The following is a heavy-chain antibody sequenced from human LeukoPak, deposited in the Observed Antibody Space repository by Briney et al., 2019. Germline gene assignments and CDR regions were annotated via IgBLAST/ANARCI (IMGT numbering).Heavy chain of an antibody. CDR1: GFTFSSYG. J-gene: IGHJ4*02. Sequence: PGGSLRLSCAASGFTFSSYGMHWVRQAPGKGLEWVAVISYDGSNKYYADSVKGRFTISIDNSKNTLYLQMNSLRAEDTAVYYCAKDGSGLDYWGQGTLVTVSS. D-gene: IGHD2-15*01. CDR3: AKDGSGLDY. V-gene: IGHV3-30*18. CDR2: ISYDGSNK.